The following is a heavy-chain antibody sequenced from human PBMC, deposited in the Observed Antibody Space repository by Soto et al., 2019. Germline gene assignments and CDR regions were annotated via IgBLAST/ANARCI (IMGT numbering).Heavy chain of an antibody. V-gene: IGHV4-39*01. Sequence: SETLSLTCTVSGGSISSSSYYWGWIRQPPGKGLEWIGSIYYSGSTYYNPSLKSRVTISVDTSKNQFSLKLSSVTAADTAVYYCASTYDYGDYFWYYWGQGTLVTVSS. J-gene: IGHJ4*02. CDR3: ASTYDYGDYFWYY. D-gene: IGHD4-17*01. CDR1: GGSISSSSYY. CDR2: IYYSGST.